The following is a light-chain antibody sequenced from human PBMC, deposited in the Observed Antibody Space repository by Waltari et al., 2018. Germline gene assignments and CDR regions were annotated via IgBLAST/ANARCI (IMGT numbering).Light chain of an antibody. CDR3: MQTLQAPWT. J-gene: IGKJ1*01. Sequence: DIVMTQIPLSLPVTPGEPASMSCRSSQSLLDSDGYTHLQWDLQRSGQSPQLLIYLGSDRASGVPDRFGGSGSDTDFTLKISRVEAEDVGIYYCMQTLQAPWTFGQGTKVEIK. CDR2: LGS. CDR1: QSLLDSDGYTH. V-gene: IGKV2-28*01.